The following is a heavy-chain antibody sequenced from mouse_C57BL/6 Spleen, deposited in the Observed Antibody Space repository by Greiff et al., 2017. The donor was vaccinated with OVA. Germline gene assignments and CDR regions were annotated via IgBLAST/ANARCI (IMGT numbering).Heavy chain of an antibody. Sequence: EVMLVESGGDLVQPGGSLKLSCAASGFTFSSYGMSWVRQTPDKRLEWVATISSGGSYTSYQDRVKGRFTISRDNAKNTLYLQMSSLKSEDTAMYYGARQEGLGRYVDVWGTGTTVTVSS. CDR3: ARQEGLGRYVDV. V-gene: IGHV5-6*01. CDR2: ISSGGSYT. J-gene: IGHJ1*03. D-gene: IGHD4-1*01. CDR1: GFTFSSYG.